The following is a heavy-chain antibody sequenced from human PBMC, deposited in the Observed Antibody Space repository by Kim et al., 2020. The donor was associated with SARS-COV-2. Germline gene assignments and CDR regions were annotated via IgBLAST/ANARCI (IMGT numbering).Heavy chain of an antibody. CDR2: IWYDGSNK. J-gene: IGHJ4*02. D-gene: IGHD3-22*01. V-gene: IGHV3-33*01. Sequence: GGSLRLSCAASGFTFSSYGMHWVRQAPGKGLEWVAVIWYDGSNKYYADSVKGRFTISRDNSKNTLYLQMNSLRAEDTAVYYCARGGSYYDSSGYYSFLGGQGTLVTVSS. CDR3: ARGGSYYDSSGYYSFL. CDR1: GFTFSSYG.